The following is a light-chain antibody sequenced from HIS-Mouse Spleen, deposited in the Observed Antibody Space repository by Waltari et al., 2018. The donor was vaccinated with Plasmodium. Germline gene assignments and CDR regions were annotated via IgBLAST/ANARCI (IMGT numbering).Light chain of an antibody. CDR1: QGISSY. Sequence: AIRMTQSPSSFSASTGDRVTITCRASQGISSYLAWYQQKPGKATKLLIYAASTLQSGVPSSCSGSVSGTDFTLTISCLQSEDFATYYCQQYYSYPLTFGGGTKVEIK. J-gene: IGKJ4*01. V-gene: IGKV1-8*01. CDR2: AAS. CDR3: QQYYSYPLT.